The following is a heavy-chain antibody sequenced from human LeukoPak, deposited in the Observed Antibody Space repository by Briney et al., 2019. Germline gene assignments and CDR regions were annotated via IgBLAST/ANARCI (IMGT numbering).Heavy chain of an antibody. V-gene: IGHV1-18*01. CDR2: ISAYNGNT. Sequence: ASVTVSFMASGYTFTSYGISWVRQAPGQGLEWMGWISAYNGNTNYAQKLQGRVTMTTDTSTSTAYMELRSLRSDDTAAYYCAREPLDVVVPAAYAFDIWGQGTMVTVSS. CDR3: AREPLDVVVPAAYAFDI. CDR1: GYTFTSYG. D-gene: IGHD2-2*01. J-gene: IGHJ3*02.